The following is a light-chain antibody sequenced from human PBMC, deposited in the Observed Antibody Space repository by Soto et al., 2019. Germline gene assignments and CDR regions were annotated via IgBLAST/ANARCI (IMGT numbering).Light chain of an antibody. J-gene: IGLJ3*02. V-gene: IGLV1-47*01. CDR1: SSNIGSNS. CDR3: AAWDDSLSGRWV. Sequence: QPVLTQPPSASGTPGQRVTISCSGRSSNIGSNSVYWYQQLPGTAPKLLIYRNIERPSGVPDRFSGSKSGTSAALAITGLRSEDEAEYYCAAWDDSLSGRWVFGGGTKLTVL. CDR2: RNI.